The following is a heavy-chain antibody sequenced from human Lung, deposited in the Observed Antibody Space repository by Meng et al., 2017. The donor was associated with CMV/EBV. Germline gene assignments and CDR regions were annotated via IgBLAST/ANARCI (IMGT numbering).Heavy chain of an antibody. Sequence: ASVKVSCKASGYTFTGYNIHWVRQAPGQGLEWMGWINPHSGDTKYSEKFEGRVTLTRDTSISTDYMELSRLSSDDTAVFFGARLFHTTLGTNYYYGMDVWGQGTTVTVSS. V-gene: IGHV1-2*02. J-gene: IGHJ6*02. CDR3: ARLFHTTLGTNYYYGMDV. D-gene: IGHD3-10*01. CDR2: INPHSGDT. CDR1: GYTFTGYN.